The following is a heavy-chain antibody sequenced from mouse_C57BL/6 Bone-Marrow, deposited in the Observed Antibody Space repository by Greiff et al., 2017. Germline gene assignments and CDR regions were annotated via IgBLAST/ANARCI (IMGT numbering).Heavy chain of an antibody. Sequence: VQLKQSGPGLVKPSQSLSLTCSVTGYSITSGYYWNWIRQFPGNKLEWMGYISYDGSNNYNPSLKNRISITRDTSKNQFFLKLNSVTTEDTATYYCARGDGSRHAMDYWGQGTSVTVSS. D-gene: IGHD1-1*01. V-gene: IGHV3-6*01. CDR3: ARGDGSRHAMDY. J-gene: IGHJ4*01. CDR2: ISYDGSN. CDR1: GYSITSGYY.